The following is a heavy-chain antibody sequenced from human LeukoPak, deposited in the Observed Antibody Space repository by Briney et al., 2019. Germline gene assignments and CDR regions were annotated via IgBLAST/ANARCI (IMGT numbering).Heavy chain of an antibody. CDR1: GGSISSRGYY. CDR3: ARMPDDYWSGYSRPFDY. J-gene: IGHJ4*02. D-gene: IGHD3-3*01. Sequence: SETPSLTCTVSGGSISSRGYYWGWIRQPPGKGLEWIGNIYYSGSTYYNPSLRSRVTISEDTSKNQFSLKLSSVTAADTAVYYCARMPDDYWSGYSRPFDYWGQGTLVTVSS. V-gene: IGHV4-39*07. CDR2: IYYSGST.